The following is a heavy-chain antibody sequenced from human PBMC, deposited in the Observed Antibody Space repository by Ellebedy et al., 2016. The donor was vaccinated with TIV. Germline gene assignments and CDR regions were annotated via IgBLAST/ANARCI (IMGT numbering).Heavy chain of an antibody. CDR2: VHTSGST. Sequence: SETLSLXCTASGVSFSGYFCNWIRQPAGKGLEWIGCVHTSGSTSYKSSLKSRVAVSVDTSKNHSSLTLTSVTAADTAIYYCAIEARGRWEFGVGWGQGTLVTVSS. J-gene: IGHJ4*02. V-gene: IGHV4-4*07. CDR1: GVSFSGYF. CDR3: AIEARGRWEFGVG. D-gene: IGHD3-10*01.